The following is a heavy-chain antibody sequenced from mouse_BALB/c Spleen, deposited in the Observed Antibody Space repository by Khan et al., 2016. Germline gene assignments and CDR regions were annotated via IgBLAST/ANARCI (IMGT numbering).Heavy chain of an antibody. V-gene: IGHV1-87*01. Sequence: VQLQESGAELARPGASVKLSCKASGYTFTSYWMQWVKQRPGQGLEWIGAIYPGDGDTRYTQKFKGKATLTADKSSSTAYMQLSSLASEDSAVYYCARGGVITTPFAYWGQGTLVTVSA. CDR3: ARGGVITTPFAY. CDR2: IYPGDGDT. CDR1: GYTFTSYW. D-gene: IGHD2-4*01. J-gene: IGHJ3*01.